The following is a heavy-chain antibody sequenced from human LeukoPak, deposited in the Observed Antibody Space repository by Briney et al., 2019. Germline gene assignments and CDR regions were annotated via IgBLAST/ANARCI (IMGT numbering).Heavy chain of an antibody. J-gene: IGHJ3*02. D-gene: IGHD3-10*01. Sequence: GSLRLSCAASGFTFSSYAMSWIRQPAGKGLEWIGRIYTSGSTNYNPSLKSRVTMSVDTSKNQFSLKLSSVTAADTAVYYCARGTVLLWFGTIWGQGTMVTVSS. V-gene: IGHV4-4*07. CDR1: GFTFSSYA. CDR2: IYTSGST. CDR3: ARGTVLLWFGTI.